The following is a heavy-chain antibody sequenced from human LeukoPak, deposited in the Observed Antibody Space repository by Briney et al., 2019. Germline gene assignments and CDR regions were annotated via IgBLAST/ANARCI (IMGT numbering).Heavy chain of an antibody. V-gene: IGHV3-21*01. J-gene: IGHJ5*02. CDR1: GFTFSRYS. Sequence: GGSLRLSCAASGFTFSRYSMNWVRQAPGKGLEWVSSISSSSSYIYYADSVKGRFTISRVNAKNSLYLQMNSLRAEDTAVYYCARDSRITIFGVAPRDWFDPWGQGTLVTVSS. CDR2: ISSSSSYI. D-gene: IGHD3-3*01. CDR3: ARDSRITIFGVAPRDWFDP.